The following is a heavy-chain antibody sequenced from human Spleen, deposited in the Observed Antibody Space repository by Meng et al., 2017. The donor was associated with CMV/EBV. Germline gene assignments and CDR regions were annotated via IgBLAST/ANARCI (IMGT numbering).Heavy chain of an antibody. D-gene: IGHD6-13*01. J-gene: IGHJ4*02. CDR3: ARASGIAAAAPRDY. V-gene: IGHV1-18*01. Sequence: QVQLVQSGSEVKKPGASVNVSCKASSYAFTSYGISWVRQASGQGLEWMGSISAYNGNTNYAQKLQGRVTMTTDTSTSTAYMELRSLRSDDTAVYYCARASGIAAAAPRDYWGQGTLVTVSS. CDR2: ISAYNGNT. CDR1: SYAFTSYG.